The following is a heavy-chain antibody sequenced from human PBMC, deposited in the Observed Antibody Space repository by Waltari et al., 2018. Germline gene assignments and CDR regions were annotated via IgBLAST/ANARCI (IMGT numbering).Heavy chain of an antibody. CDR1: GGTFSSYA. CDR2: IIPIFGTA. Sequence: QVQLVQSGAEVKKPGSSVKVSCKASGGTFSSYAISWVRQAPGQGLEWMGGIIPIFGTANYAQKFQGRVTITADESTSTAYMELSSLRSEDTAVYYCARDSVIAAPVGLEYYYYGMDVWGQGTTVTVSS. CDR3: ARDSVIAAPVGLEYYYYGMDV. V-gene: IGHV1-69*01. J-gene: IGHJ6*02. D-gene: IGHD6-6*01.